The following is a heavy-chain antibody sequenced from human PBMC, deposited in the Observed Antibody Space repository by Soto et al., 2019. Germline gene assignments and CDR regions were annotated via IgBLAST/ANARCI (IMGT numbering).Heavy chain of an antibody. CDR2: ISSRSSYI. V-gene: IGHV3-21*01. Sequence: EVPLVESGGGLVKPGGSLRLSFEASEFTFRTYNMNWVRQAPGKGLEWVSSISSRSSYIHYADSVKGRFTISRDNAKNSLYLQMNSLRAEDTGVYYCARGTTAGANAIDFWGQGTLVTVSS. J-gene: IGHJ4*02. CDR3: ARGTTAGANAIDF. CDR1: EFTFRTYN. D-gene: IGHD2-2*01.